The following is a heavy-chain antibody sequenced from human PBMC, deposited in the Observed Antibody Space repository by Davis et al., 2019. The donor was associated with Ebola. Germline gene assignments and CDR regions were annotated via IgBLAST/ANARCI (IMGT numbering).Heavy chain of an antibody. CDR3: LYGMDV. Sequence: GGSLRLSCAASGFTFSSYSMNWVRQAPGKGLEWVSLISGDGGSTYYADSVKGRFTISRDNSKNSLYLQMNSLRAEDTAVYYCLYGMDVWGQGTTVTVSS. V-gene: IGHV3-43*02. CDR2: ISGDGGST. CDR1: GFTFSSYS. J-gene: IGHJ6*02.